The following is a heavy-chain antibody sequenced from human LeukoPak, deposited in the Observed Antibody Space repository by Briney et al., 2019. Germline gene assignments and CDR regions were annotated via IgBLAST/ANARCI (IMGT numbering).Heavy chain of an antibody. CDR1: GFTFSDYW. Sequence: GGSLRLSCAASGFTFSDYWISWVRQAPGKGLEWVANIKQDGSQKSYVNSVKGRFTISRDNAEMSVYLQMNSLRAEDTAVYFCAREDGGGFGSWGRGTLVSVSS. D-gene: IGHD3-10*01. CDR3: AREDGGGFGS. CDR2: IKQDGSQK. V-gene: IGHV3-7*01. J-gene: IGHJ5*01.